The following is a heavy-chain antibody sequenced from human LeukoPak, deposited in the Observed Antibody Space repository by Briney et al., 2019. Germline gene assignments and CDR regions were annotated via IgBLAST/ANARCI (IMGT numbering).Heavy chain of an antibody. J-gene: IGHJ4*02. Sequence: PGGPLRLSCAASGFAFSNTGMTWVRQAPGRGLEWVSTISPTGEGTHYADSVKGRFTISRDNSKNTLSLEMNSLRADDTATYYCARDAGGAWPFDYWGQGTRVIVSS. D-gene: IGHD4-17*01. V-gene: IGHV3-23*01. CDR3: ARDAGGAWPFDY. CDR2: ISPTGEGT. CDR1: GFAFSNTG.